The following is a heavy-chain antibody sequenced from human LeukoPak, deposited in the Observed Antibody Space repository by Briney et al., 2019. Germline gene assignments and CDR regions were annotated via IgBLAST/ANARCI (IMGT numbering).Heavy chain of an antibody. Sequence: PGGSLRLSCAASGFTFSSYSMNWVRQAPGKGLEWVSYISSSSSTIYYADSVKGRFTISRDNAKNSLYLQMNSLRAEDTAVYYCASILSGNSPEPDYWGQGTLVTVSS. CDR1: GFTFSSYS. D-gene: IGHD4-23*01. V-gene: IGHV3-48*04. CDR2: ISSSSSTI. J-gene: IGHJ4*02. CDR3: ASILSGNSPEPDY.